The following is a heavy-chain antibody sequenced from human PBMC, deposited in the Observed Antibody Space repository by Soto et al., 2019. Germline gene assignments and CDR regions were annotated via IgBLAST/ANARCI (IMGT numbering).Heavy chain of an antibody. V-gene: IGHV3-30-3*01. CDR2: ISYDGSKK. CDR1: GFTFSGFA. CDR3: TRDMDYGDRAFGDY. J-gene: IGHJ4*02. D-gene: IGHD4-17*01. Sequence: LRLSCAASGFTFSGFALYWVRQAPGKGLDWVAVISYDGSKKYYADSVKGRFTISRDNSKNTLYLQMNGLRSEDTAVYYCTRDMDYGDRAFGDYWGQGTLVTVSS.